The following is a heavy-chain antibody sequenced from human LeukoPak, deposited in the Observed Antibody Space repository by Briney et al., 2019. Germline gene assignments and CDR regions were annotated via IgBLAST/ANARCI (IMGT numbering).Heavy chain of an antibody. CDR3: ARDRHFTIFGVVTLDDDAFDI. J-gene: IGHJ3*02. CDR2: INPNSGGT. Sequence: ASVKVSCKASGYTFTGYYMHWVRQAPGQGLEWMGWINPNSGGTNYAQKFQGRVTMTRDTSISTAYMELSRLRSDDTAVYYCARDRHFTIFGVVTLDDDAFDIWGQGTMVTVSS. V-gene: IGHV1-2*02. D-gene: IGHD3-3*01. CDR1: GYTFTGYY.